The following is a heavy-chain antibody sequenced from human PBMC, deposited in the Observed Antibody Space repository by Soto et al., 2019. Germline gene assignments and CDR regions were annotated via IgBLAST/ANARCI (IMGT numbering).Heavy chain of an antibody. Sequence: GGSLRLSCAAPGFSLSDYYMSWIRQAPGKGLEWVSYISSSGSTIYYADSVKGRFTISRDNAKNSLYLQMNSLRAEDTAVYYCARGVAATPAPSFDPWGQGTLVTVSS. CDR2: ISSSGSTI. CDR3: ARGVAATPAPSFDP. J-gene: IGHJ5*02. D-gene: IGHD2-15*01. V-gene: IGHV3-11*01. CDR1: GFSLSDYY.